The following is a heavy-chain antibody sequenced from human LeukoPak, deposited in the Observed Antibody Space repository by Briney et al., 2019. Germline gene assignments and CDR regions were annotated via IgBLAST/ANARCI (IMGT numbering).Heavy chain of an antibody. V-gene: IGHV4-59*01. J-gene: IGHJ4*02. D-gene: IGHD5-12*01. CDR1: GGSISIYY. CDR2: TNYSRST. CDR3: AREVSGSWLPEYYFDY. Sequence: SGTLSLTCTVSGGSISIYYWSWIRQPPGKGLEWIGYTNYSRSTNYNPSLKGRVTISVDTSKNYLYLKLSSVTAADTAVYYCAREVSGSWLPEYYFDYWGQGTLVTVSS.